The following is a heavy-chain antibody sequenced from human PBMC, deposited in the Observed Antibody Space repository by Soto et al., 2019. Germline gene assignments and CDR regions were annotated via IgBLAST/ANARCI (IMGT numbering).Heavy chain of an antibody. D-gene: IGHD6-19*01. CDR3: ARGSLGYSNGPYYYYGMDV. V-gene: IGHV1-69*01. J-gene: IGHJ6*02. CDR1: GGTFSSYA. CDR2: IIPIFGTA. Sequence: SVKVSCNASGGTFSSYAISWVGQAPGQGLEWMGGIIPIFGTANYAQKFQGRVTITADESTSTAYMELSSLRSEDTAVYYCARGSLGYSNGPYYYYGMDVWGQGTTVTVSS.